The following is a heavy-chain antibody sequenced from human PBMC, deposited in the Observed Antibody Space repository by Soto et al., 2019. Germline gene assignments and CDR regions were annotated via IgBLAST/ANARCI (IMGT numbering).Heavy chain of an antibody. D-gene: IGHD3-3*01. CDR2: ISGSGGST. CDR1: GFTFSSYA. Sequence: GGSLRLSCAASGFTFSSYAMSWVRQAPGKGLEWVSAISGSGGSTYYADSVKGRFTISRDNSKNTLYLQMNSLRAEDTAVYYCAKDLEGDTIFARMDVWGQGTTVTVSS. V-gene: IGHV3-23*01. J-gene: IGHJ6*02. CDR3: AKDLEGDTIFARMDV.